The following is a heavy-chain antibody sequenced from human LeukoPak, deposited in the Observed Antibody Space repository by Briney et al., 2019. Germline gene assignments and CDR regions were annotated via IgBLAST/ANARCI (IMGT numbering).Heavy chain of an antibody. J-gene: IGHJ4*02. CDR2: ISSGSSTI. D-gene: IGHD3-22*01. Sequence: GGSLRLSCTASGFTFCVDGMSWVRQAPGKGLEWVSYISSGSSTIYYAASVDGRFTISRDNAKNSLYLQMNSLTDEDTAVYYCAREPPGNYDSSGHYYAYFDCWGQGTLVTVSS. CDR3: AREPPGNYDSSGHYYAYFDC. V-gene: IGHV3-48*02. CDR1: GFTFCVDG.